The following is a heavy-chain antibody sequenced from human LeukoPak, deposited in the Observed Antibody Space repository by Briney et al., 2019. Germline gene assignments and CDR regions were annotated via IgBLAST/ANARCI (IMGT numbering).Heavy chain of an antibody. CDR1: GGSISSGDYY. CDR2: IYYSGST. D-gene: IGHD2-15*01. V-gene: IGHV4-30-4*01. J-gene: IGHJ3*02. CDR3: ARKTLKGGPQAFVI. Sequence: SETLSLTCTVSGGSISSGDYYWSWIRQPPGKGLEWIGYIYYSGSTYYNPSLKSRVTISVDTSKNQFSLKLSSVTAADTAVYYCARKTLKGGPQAFVIWGQGTMVTVSS.